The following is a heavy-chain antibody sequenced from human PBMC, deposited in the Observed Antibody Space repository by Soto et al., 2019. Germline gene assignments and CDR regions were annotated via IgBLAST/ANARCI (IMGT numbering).Heavy chain of an antibody. V-gene: IGHV3-30*18. CDR1: GFTFGSYG. CDR3: AKDEGIQLWLPLYFDY. CDR2: ISYDGSNK. Sequence: GSLRLSCAASGFTFGSYGMHWVRQAPGKGLEWVAVISYDGSNKYYADSVKGRFTISRDNSKNTLYLQMNSLRAENTAVYYCAKDEGIQLWLPLYFDYWGQGTLVTVSS. D-gene: IGHD5-18*01. J-gene: IGHJ4*02.